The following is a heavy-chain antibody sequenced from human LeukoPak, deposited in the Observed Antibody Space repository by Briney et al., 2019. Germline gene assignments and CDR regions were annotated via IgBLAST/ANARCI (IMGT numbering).Heavy chain of an antibody. CDR2: TNHSGST. V-gene: IGHV4-34*01. CDR1: GGSFSGYY. CDR3: ARRNGQDIVATFRRRYYFDY. D-gene: IGHD5-12*01. Sequence: PSETLSLTCAVYGGSFSGYYWSWIRQPPGKGLEWIGETNHSGSTNYNPSLKSRVTISINTSKNQFSLKLSSVTAADTAVYYCARRNGQDIVATFRRRYYFDYWGQGTLVTVSS. J-gene: IGHJ4*02.